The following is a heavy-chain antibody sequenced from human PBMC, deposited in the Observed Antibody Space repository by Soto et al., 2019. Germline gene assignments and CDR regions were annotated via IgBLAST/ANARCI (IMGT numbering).Heavy chain of an antibody. D-gene: IGHD2-15*01. CDR2: ISAYNGNT. J-gene: IGHJ3*02. CDR1: GYTFTSYG. CDR3: ARADVVVVAATHNGAFDI. Sequence: ASVKVSCKASGYTFTSYGISWVRQAPGQGLEWMGWISAYNGNTNYAQKLQGRVTMTTDTSTSTAYMELRSLRSDDTAVYYCARADVVVVAATHNGAFDIWGQGTMVTVSS. V-gene: IGHV1-18*01.